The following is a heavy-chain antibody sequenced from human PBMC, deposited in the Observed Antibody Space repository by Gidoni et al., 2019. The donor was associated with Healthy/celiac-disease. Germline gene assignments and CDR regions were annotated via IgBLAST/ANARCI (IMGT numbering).Heavy chain of an antibody. CDR3: AETVTPYGGTFDY. CDR2: ISSSSSYI. CDR1: GFTFSSYS. J-gene: IGHJ4*02. Sequence: EVQLVESGGGLVKPGGSLRLSCAASGFTFSSYSMNWVRQAPGKGLEWVSSISSSSSYIYYADSVKGRFTISRDNAKNSLYLQMNSLRAEDTAVYYCAETVTPYGGTFDYWGQGTLVTVSS. D-gene: IGHD4-17*01. V-gene: IGHV3-21*01.